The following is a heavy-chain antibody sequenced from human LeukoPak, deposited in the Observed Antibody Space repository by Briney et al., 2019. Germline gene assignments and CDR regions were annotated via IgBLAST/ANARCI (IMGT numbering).Heavy chain of an antibody. D-gene: IGHD3-22*01. CDR3: AKSLYYYDSSGYFIYDY. J-gene: IGHJ4*02. CDR1: GFTFSSYA. CDR2: ISGSDGST. Sequence: GGSLRLSCAASGFTFSSYAMSWVRQAPGKGLEWVSAISGSDGSTYYADSVKGRFTISRDNSKNTLYLQMNSLRAEDTAVYYCAKSLYYYDSSGYFIYDYWGQGTLVTVSS. V-gene: IGHV3-23*01.